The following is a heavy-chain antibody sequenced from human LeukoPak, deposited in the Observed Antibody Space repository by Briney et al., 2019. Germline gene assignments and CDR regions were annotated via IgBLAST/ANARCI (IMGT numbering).Heavy chain of an antibody. D-gene: IGHD3-22*01. Sequence: GGSLRLSCAASGFILNNYEINWVRQTPGKGLEWISYISGSGSTIYYAESVQGRFTISRDNAQNSLYLQMNSLRAEDTAIYYCARGPHSSGYYGHYFDYWARGTRVRVSS. CDR2: ISGSGSTI. V-gene: IGHV3-48*03. CDR1: GFILNNYE. CDR3: ARGPHSSGYYGHYFDY. J-gene: IGHJ4*02.